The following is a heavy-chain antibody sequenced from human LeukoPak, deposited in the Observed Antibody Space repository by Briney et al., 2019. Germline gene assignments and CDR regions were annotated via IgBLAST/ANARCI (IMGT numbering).Heavy chain of an antibody. D-gene: IGHD4-17*01. V-gene: IGHV3-23*01. CDR1: GFTFSSYA. CDR3: AKRSKPTTVTSYYYYYGMDV. J-gene: IGHJ6*02. CDR2: ISGSGGST. Sequence: PGGSLRLSCAASGFTFSSYAMSWVRQAPGKGLEWVSAISGSGGSTYYADSVKGRFTISRDNSKNTLYLQMNSLRAEDTAVYYCAKRSKPTTVTSYYYYYGMDVWGQGTTVTVSS.